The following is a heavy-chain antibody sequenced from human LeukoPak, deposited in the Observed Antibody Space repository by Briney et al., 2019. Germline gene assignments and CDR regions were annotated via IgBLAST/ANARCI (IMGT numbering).Heavy chain of an antibody. CDR1: GFTFSSYS. D-gene: IGHD6-6*01. J-gene: IGHJ4*02. CDR3: AREHLPYSSSSKFYDY. V-gene: IGHV3-21*01. Sequence: PGGSLRLSCAASGFTFSSYSMNWVRQAPGKGLEWVSSISSSSSYIHYADSVKGRFTISRDNAKNSLYLQMNSLRAEDTAVYYCAREHLPYSSSSKFYDYWGQGTLVTVSS. CDR2: ISSSSSYI.